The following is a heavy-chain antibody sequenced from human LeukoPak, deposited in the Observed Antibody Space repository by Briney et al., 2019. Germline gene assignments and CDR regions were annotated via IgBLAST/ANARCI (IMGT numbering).Heavy chain of an antibody. D-gene: IGHD5-24*01. CDR1: GVSISSGGYY. CDR3: ARVRDGYMNDAFDI. J-gene: IGHJ3*02. Sequence: SQTLSLTCTVSGVSISSGGYYWSWIRQHPGKGLEWIGYIYYSGSSYYNPSLKSRIAISVDTSKNQFSLELSSVTAADTAVYHCARVRDGYMNDAFDIWGQGTMVTVSS. CDR2: IYYSGSS. V-gene: IGHV4-31*03.